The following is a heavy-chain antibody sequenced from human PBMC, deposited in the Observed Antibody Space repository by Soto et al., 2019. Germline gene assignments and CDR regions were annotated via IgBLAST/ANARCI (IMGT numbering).Heavy chain of an antibody. Sequence: SVKVSCKASGGTFSSYAISWVRQAPGQGLEWMGGIIPIFGTVNYAQKVQGRVTITADKSTSTAYMELSSLRSEDTAVYYCARAGDIVATITHYYYYGMDVWGQGTPVTVSS. V-gene: IGHV1-69*06. D-gene: IGHD5-12*01. CDR1: GGTFSSYA. CDR2: IIPIFGTV. J-gene: IGHJ6*02. CDR3: ARAGDIVATITHYYYYGMDV.